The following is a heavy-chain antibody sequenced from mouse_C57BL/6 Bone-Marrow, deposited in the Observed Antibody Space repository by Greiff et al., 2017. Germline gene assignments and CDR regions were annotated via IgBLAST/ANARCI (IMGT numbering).Heavy chain of an antibody. CDR1: GYTFTSYD. V-gene: IGHV1-85*01. D-gene: IGHD1-1*01. CDR3: ARDYGSSYWYFDV. J-gene: IGHJ1*03. Sequence: QVQLQQSGPELVKPGASVKLSCKASGYTFTSYDINWVKPRPGQGLAWIGWIYPRDGSTKYNEKFKGKATLTVDTSSSTAYMARHSLTSEDSAVYFCARDYGSSYWYFDVWGTGTTVTVSS. CDR2: IYPRDGST.